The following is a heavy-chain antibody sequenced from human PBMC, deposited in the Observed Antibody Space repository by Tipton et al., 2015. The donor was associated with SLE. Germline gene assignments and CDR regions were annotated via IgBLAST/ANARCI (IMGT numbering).Heavy chain of an antibody. V-gene: IGHV4-61*09. D-gene: IGHD3-22*01. CDR2: IYTSGST. CDR1: GGSISSGSYY. Sequence: TLSLTCTVSGGSISSGSYYWSWIRQPAGKGLEWIGYIYTSGSTNYNPSLKSRVTISVDTSKNQFSLKLSSVTAADTAVYYCARDGLGYFYWGQGTLVTVSS. J-gene: IGHJ4*02. CDR3: ARDGLGYFY.